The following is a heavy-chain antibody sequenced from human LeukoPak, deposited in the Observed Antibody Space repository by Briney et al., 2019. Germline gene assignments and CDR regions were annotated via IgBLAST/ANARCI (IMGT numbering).Heavy chain of an antibody. CDR3: ARVLIVATIVYFDY. D-gene: IGHD5-12*01. J-gene: IGHJ4*02. CDR1: GFTFSSCW. CDR2: IKQDGSEK. V-gene: IGHV3-7*01. Sequence: GGSLRLSCAASGFTFSSCWMSWVRQAPGKGLEWVANIKQDGSEKYYVDSVKGRFTISRDNAENSLYLQMNSLRAEDTAVYYCARVLIVATIVYFDYWGQGTLVTVSS.